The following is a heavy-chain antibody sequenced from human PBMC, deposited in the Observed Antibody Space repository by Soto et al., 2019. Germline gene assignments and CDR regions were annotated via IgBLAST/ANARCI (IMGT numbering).Heavy chain of an antibody. Sequence: SQTLSLTCAISGDSVSSNSAAWNWIRQSPSRGLEWLGRTYYRSKWYNDYAVSVKSRITINPDTSKNQFSLQLNSVTPEDTAVYYCTRDQNSGSYYYYYYYGMDVWGQGTTVTVSS. CDR1: GDSVSSNSAA. D-gene: IGHD1-26*01. CDR3: TRDQNSGSYYYYYYYGMDV. CDR2: TYYRSKWYN. J-gene: IGHJ6*02. V-gene: IGHV6-1*01.